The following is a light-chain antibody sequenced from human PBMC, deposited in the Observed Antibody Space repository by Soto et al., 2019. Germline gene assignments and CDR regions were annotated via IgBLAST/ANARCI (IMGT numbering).Light chain of an antibody. Sequence: EIRMTQSTSNLSGFVGDRVSMXCRASHTFSSWLAFCQQKPGKAPKLLINNSSTLKGEGPSRFSGSGSVTEFTRTISSLQPDDFATYYGQHYNSYSGAFGQGTKVDI. CDR2: NSS. V-gene: IGKV1-5*03. J-gene: IGKJ1*01. CDR3: QHYNSYSGA. CDR1: HTFSSW.